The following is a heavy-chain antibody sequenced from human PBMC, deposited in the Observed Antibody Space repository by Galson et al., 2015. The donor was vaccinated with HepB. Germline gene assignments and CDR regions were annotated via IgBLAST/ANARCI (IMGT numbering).Heavy chain of an antibody. J-gene: IGHJ4*02. CDR3: ARGGE. V-gene: IGHV3-9*01. CDR1: GFTFDDYA. CDR2: INWNSGFI. Sequence: SLRLSCAASGFTFDDYAMHWVRQAPGKGLEWVSGINWNSGFIGYADSVKGRFTISRDNAKNSLYLQMNSLRAEDTAVYYCARGGEWGQGTLVTVSS.